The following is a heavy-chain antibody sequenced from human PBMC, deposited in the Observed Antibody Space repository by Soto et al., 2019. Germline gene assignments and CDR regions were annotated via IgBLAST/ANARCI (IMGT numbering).Heavy chain of an antibody. D-gene: IGHD5-12*01. V-gene: IGHV4-30-2*01. CDR3: AAGGGLPRYY. CDR1: GGSISSGGYS. J-gene: IGHJ4*02. CDR2: IYHSGST. Sequence: SETLSLTCGVSGGSISSGGYSSSWIRQPPGKGLEWIGYIYHSGSTYYNPSLKSRVTISVDRSKNQFSLKLSSVTAADTAVYYCAAGGGLPRYYWGQGTLVTVSS.